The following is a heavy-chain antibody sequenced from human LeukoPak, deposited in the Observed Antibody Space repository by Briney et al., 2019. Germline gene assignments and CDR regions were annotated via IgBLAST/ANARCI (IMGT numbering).Heavy chain of an antibody. D-gene: IGHD5-12*01. CDR3: ARGSIVATRFDY. J-gene: IGHJ4*02. V-gene: IGHV4-39*07. CDR1: GDSISSTSYY. CDR2: MFYSGDT. Sequence: SETLSLTCSVSGDSISSTSYYWGWIRQPQGKGREWIVNMFYSGDTYYNPSLKSPVTISVDTSKTQFSLKLSSVTAADTAVYYCARGSIVATRFDYWGQGTLVTVSS.